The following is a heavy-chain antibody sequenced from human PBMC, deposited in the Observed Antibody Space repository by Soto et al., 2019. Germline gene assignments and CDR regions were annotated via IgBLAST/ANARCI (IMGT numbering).Heavy chain of an antibody. CDR3: ACGGPIGNHDAFDI. D-gene: IGHD3-16*01. J-gene: IGHJ3*02. CDR1: GFPFSNYE. Sequence: EVQVVESGGGLVQPGGSLRLSCAASGFPFSNYEMNWVRQAPGKGLEWLSYIDSSGNHINYAHSVKGRFTISRDNAENSLFLQMNSLRGEDTAFYYCACGGPIGNHDAFDIWGRGTLVTVSS. CDR2: IDSSGNHI. V-gene: IGHV3-48*03.